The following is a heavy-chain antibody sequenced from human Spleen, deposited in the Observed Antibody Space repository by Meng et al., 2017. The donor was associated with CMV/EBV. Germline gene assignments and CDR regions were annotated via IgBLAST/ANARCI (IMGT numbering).Heavy chain of an antibody. CDR3: AREGADTGGYYYYYYGMDV. J-gene: IGHJ6*02. Sequence: SETLSLTCTVSGDSISNYYWSWIRQPPGKGLEWIGQIYYSGSTNYNPSLKSRVTISVDTSKNQFSLKLSSVTAADTAVYYCAREGADTGGYYYYYYGMDVWGQGTTVTVSS. CDR2: IYYSGST. CDR1: GDSISNYY. V-gene: IGHV4-59*12. D-gene: IGHD3-16*01.